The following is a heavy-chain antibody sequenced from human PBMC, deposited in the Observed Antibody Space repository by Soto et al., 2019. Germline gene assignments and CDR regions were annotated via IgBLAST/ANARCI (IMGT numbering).Heavy chain of an antibody. J-gene: IGHJ3*02. V-gene: IGHV4-31*03. Sequence: QVQLQESGPGLVKPSQTLSLTCTVSGGSISSGGYYWSWIRQHPGKGLEWIGYIYYSGSTYYNPSLKRRVTISVDTSKNQFSLKLSSVTAADTAVYYCARGDIVVVVAATHDAFDIWGQGTMVTVSS. CDR1: GGSISSGGYY. D-gene: IGHD2-15*01. CDR2: IYYSGST. CDR3: ARGDIVVVVAATHDAFDI.